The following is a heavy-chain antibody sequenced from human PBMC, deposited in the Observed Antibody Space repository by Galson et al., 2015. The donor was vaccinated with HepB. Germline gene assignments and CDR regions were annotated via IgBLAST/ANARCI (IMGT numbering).Heavy chain of an antibody. Sequence: SVKVSCKASGYTFTSYYMHWVRQAPGQGLEWMGIINPSGGSTSYAQKFQGRVTMTRHTSTSTVYMELSSLRSEDTAVYYCARAQQLALNRDLNYYDSSGYYGWGQGTLVTVSS. CDR2: INPSGGST. CDR1: GYTFTSYY. V-gene: IGHV1-46*01. CDR3: ARAQQLALNRDLNYYDSSGYYG. J-gene: IGHJ4*02. D-gene: IGHD3-22*01.